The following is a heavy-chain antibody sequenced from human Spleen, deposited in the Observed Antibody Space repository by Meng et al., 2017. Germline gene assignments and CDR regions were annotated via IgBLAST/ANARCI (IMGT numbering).Heavy chain of an antibody. CDR2: INTDGSTT. CDR1: GFTFSSYW. V-gene: IGHV3-74*01. D-gene: IGHD3-10*01. CDR3: ARSMVRGVTDAFDI. Sequence: GESLKISCVASGFTFSSYWMHWVRQDPGKGLVWVSRINTDGSTTSYADSVKGRFTISRDNSKNTVYLQMHSLTAEDTAVYYCARSMVRGVTDAFDIWGQGTMVTVSS. J-gene: IGHJ3*02.